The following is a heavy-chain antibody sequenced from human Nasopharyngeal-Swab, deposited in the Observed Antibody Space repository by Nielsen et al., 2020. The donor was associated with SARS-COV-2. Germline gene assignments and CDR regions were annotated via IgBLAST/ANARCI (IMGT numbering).Heavy chain of an antibody. CDR3: ASLRSAPGNDAFDI. CDR1: GGSISSGGYS. Sequence: LSLTCAVSGGSISSGGYSWSWIRQPPGKGLEWIGYIYHSGSTYYNPSLKSRVTISVDRSKNQFSLKLSSVTAADTAVYYCASLRSAPGNDAFDIWGQGTMVTVSS. CDR2: IYHSGST. D-gene: IGHD4-17*01. V-gene: IGHV4-30-2*01. J-gene: IGHJ3*02.